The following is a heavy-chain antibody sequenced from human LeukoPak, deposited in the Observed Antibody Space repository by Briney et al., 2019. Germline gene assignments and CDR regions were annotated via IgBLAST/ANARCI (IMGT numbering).Heavy chain of an antibody. D-gene: IGHD6-19*01. Sequence: SETLSLTCTVSGGSINNYYWSWIRQPAGKGPEWIGRIYASGSTNYNPSLKSRVTISVDTSENQFSLNLRSVTAADTAVYYCASEGLAVAGNFLYWGQGALVTVSS. CDR2: IYASGST. CDR3: ASEGLAVAGNFLY. V-gene: IGHV4-4*07. CDR1: GGSINNYY. J-gene: IGHJ4*02.